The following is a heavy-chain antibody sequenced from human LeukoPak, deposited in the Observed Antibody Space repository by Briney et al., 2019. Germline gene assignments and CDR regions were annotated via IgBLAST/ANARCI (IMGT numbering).Heavy chain of an antibody. D-gene: IGHD2-2*01. CDR2: INPNNGGT. Sequence: GASVKVSCKASGYTFTGYYMHWVRQASGQGLEWMGWINPNNGGTNDAHKFKGRVTMTRNTSISTAYMELSRLRSDDTAVYYCARPLEVDAGTEVAFDIWGQGTMVTVSS. V-gene: IGHV1-2*07. CDR1: GYTFTGYY. CDR3: ARPLEVDAGTEVAFDI. J-gene: IGHJ3*02.